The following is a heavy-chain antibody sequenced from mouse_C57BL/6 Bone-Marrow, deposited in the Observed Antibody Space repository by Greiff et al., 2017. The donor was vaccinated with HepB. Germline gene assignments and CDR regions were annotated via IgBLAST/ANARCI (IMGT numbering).Heavy chain of an antibody. CDR1: GFTFSDFY. J-gene: IGHJ1*03. CDR3: ARDGPYYGSSYVWYFDV. CDR2: SRNKANDYTT. D-gene: IGHD1-1*01. V-gene: IGHV7-1*01. Sequence: EVKVVESGGGLVQSGRSLRLSCATSGFTFSDFYMEWVRQAPGKGLEWIAASRNKANDYTTEYSASVKGRFIVSRDTSQSILYLQMNALRAEDTAIYYCARDGPYYGSSYVWYFDVWGTGTTVTVSS.